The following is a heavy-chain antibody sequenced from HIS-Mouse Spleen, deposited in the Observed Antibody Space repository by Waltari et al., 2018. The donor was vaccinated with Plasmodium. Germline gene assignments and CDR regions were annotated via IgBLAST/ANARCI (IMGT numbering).Heavy chain of an antibody. V-gene: IGHV1-18*01. J-gene: IGHJ3*02. CDR1: GYTFTSFG. D-gene: IGHD6-19*01. Sequence: QVQLVQSGAEVKKPGASVKVSCKASGYTFTSFGISCVRHAPGQGIEWMGWVGPYNCNTNLAQKLQGICTMATDTSTSTAYMELRSLRSDDTAVYYCARGSAGDAFDIWGQGTMVTVSS. CDR3: ARGSAGDAFDI. CDR2: VGPYNCNT.